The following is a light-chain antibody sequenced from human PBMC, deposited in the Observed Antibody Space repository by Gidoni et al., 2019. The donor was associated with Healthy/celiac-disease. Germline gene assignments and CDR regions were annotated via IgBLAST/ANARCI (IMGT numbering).Light chain of an antibody. CDR2: GAS. Sequence: EMVLTQSPGTLSLSPGESATLPCRASQSVSSSYLAWYQQKPGQAPRLLIYGASSRATGIPDRFSGSGSGTDFTLTISRLEPEDFAVYYCQQYGSSLLTFGGGTKVEIK. CDR3: QQYGSSLLT. J-gene: IGKJ4*01. V-gene: IGKV3-20*01. CDR1: QSVSSSY.